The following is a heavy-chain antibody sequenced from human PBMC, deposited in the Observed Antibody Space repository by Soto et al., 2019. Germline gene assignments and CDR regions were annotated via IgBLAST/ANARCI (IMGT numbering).Heavy chain of an antibody. CDR1: GGTFSRYG. Sequence: GASVKVSCKASGGTFSRYGINWVRQAPGQGLEWMGGIIPLFGTANYAQKFRGRVTITADHSTGTAYLQWSSLKASDTAMYYCARHTRGAFDIWGQGTMVTVSS. D-gene: IGHD2-15*01. V-gene: IGHV1-69*13. J-gene: IGHJ3*02. CDR3: ARHTRGAFDI. CDR2: IIPLFGTA.